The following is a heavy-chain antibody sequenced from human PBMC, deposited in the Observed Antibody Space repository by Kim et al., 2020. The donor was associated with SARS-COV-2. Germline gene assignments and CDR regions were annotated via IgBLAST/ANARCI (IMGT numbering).Heavy chain of an antibody. CDR1: GFTFSGHE. D-gene: IGHD3-10*01. Sequence: GGSLRLSCTTSGFTFSGHEMSWVRQVPGKGLEWVSCIDASDGRTYYVDSVKGRFSISRDDSKKTLYLQMSALRADDTAAYYCPKGGDGWFWYYYGQGCL. CDR3: PKGGDGWFWYY. V-gene: IGHV3-23*01. CDR2: IDASDGRT. J-gene: IGHJ4*02.